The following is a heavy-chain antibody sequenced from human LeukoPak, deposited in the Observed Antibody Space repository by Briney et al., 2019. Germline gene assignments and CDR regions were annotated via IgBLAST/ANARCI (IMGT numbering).Heavy chain of an antibody. J-gene: IGHJ4*02. CDR1: GGSISSSSYY. CDR3: ARDVARIAVSKGRDY. V-gene: IGHV4-39*07. Sequence: SETLSLTCTVSGGSISSSSYYWGWIRQPPGKGLEWIGSIYYSGSTYYNPSLKSRVTISVDTSKNQFSLKLSSVTAADTAVYYCARDVARIAVSKGRDYWGQGTLVTVSS. CDR2: IYYSGST. D-gene: IGHD6-19*01.